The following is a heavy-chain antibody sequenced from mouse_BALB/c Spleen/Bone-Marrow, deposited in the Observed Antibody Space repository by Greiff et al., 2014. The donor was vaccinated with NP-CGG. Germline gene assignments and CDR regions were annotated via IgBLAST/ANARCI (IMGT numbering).Heavy chain of an antibody. J-gene: IGHJ2*01. CDR3: VRSGSSSGYFDY. CDR2: ISSGSSTI. Sequence: EVMLVESGGGLVQPGGSRKLSCAASGFTFSSFGMHWVRQAPEKGLEWVAYISSGSSTIYYGDTVMGRFTISKDNPKNTLFLQMTSPRSEDTATYYCVRSGSSSGYFDYWGQGTTLTVSS. D-gene: IGHD1-1*01. CDR1: GFTFSSFG. V-gene: IGHV5-17*02.